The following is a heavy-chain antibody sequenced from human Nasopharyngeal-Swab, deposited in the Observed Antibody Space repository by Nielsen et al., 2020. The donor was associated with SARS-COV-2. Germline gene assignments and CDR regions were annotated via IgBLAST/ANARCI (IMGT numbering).Heavy chain of an antibody. CDR2: INHSGST. Sequence: SETLSLTCAVYGGSFSGYYWSWIRQPPGKGLEWIGEINHSGSTNYNPSLKSRVTISVDTSKNQFSLKLSSVTAADTAVYYCADRSGYVPGGWFDLWGQGTLVTVSS. J-gene: IGHJ5*02. CDR1: GGSFSGYY. CDR3: ADRSGYVPGGWFDL. V-gene: IGHV4-34*01. D-gene: IGHD5-12*01.